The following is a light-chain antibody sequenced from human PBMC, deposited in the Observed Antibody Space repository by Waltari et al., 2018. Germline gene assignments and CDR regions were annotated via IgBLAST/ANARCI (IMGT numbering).Light chain of an antibody. Sequence: QSALTQPASVSGSPGQSVTIFCAGTSSDVGGYNSVSWYQEHPGQAPRVIIYDVSDRPSGVSDRFSGSKSGNTASLTISGLQAEDEADYYCSSQSSSDVVLFGGGTKLTVL. CDR2: DVS. V-gene: IGLV2-14*01. CDR1: SSDVGGYNS. CDR3: SSQSSSDVVL. J-gene: IGLJ2*01.